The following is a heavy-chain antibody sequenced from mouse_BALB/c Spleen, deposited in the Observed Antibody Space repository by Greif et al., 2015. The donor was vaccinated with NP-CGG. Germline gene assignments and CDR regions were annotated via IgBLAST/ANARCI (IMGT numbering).Heavy chain of an antibody. CDR1: GFNIKDTY. D-gene: IGHD1-1*01. Sequence: EVKLVESGAELVKPGASVKLSCTASGFNIKDTYMHWVKQRPEQGLEWIGRIDPANGNTKYDPKFQGKATITADTSSNTAYLQLSSLTSEDTAVYYCARSGVGPYAMDYWGQGTSVTVSS. V-gene: IGHV14-3*02. CDR3: ARSGVGPYAMDY. CDR2: IDPANGNT. J-gene: IGHJ4*01.